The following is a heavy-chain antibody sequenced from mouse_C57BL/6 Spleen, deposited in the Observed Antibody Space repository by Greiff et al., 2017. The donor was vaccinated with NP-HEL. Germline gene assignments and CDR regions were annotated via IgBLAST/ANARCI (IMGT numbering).Heavy chain of an antibody. V-gene: IGHV14-2*01. CDR2: IDPEDGET. CDR3: AREGPYYGSSFDD. D-gene: IGHD1-1*01. CDR1: GFNIKDYY. J-gene: IGHJ2*01. Sequence: DVKLQESGAELVKPGASVKLSCTASGFNIKDYYMHWVKQRTEQGLEWIGRIDPEDGETKYVPKFQGKATITADTSSNTAYLQLSSLTSEDTAVYYCAREGPYYGSSFDDWGQGTTLTVSS.